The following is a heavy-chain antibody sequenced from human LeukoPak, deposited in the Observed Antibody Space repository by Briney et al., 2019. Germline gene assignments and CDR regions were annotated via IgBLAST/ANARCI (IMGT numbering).Heavy chain of an antibody. CDR2: ISYDESNK. V-gene: IGHV3-30-3*01. J-gene: IGHJ4*02. D-gene: IGHD6-19*01. CDR1: GFTFNNYA. Sequence: LPGGSLRLSCAASGFTFNNYAMHWVRQAPGKGLEWVAVISYDESNKYYADSVKGRFTISRDNSKNTLYLQMNSLRAEATAVYYCARDGSSGWTWYFDYWGQGTLVTISS. CDR3: ARDGSSGWTWYFDY.